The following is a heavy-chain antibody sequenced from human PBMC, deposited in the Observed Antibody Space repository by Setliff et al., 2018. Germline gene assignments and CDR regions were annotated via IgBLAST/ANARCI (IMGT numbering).Heavy chain of an antibody. CDR2: INPDNGNR. D-gene: IGHD3-3*01. CDR3: TRDFLGATASFDI. J-gene: IGHJ3*02. Sequence: ASVKVSCKASGFTLTSYPIHWVRQAPGQRLEWMGWINPDNGNRKYSQRFQGRVTITRDTSASTVFLELSTLRSEDTAVYYCTRDFLGATASFDIWGQGTMVTRLL. V-gene: IGHV1-3*01. CDR1: GFTLTSYP.